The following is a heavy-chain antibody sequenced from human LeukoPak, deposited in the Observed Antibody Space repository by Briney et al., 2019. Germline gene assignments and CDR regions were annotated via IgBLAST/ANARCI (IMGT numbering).Heavy chain of an antibody. CDR2: MNPNSGNT. CDR3: ARSGYYYDSSGYYAYGMDV. V-gene: IGHV1-8*01. J-gene: IGHJ6*02. Sequence: ASVKVSCKASGYTFTSYDINWVRQVTGQGLEWMGWMNPNSGNTGYAQKFQGRVTMTRNTSISTAYMELSSLRSEDTAVYYCARSGYYYDSSGYYAYGMDVWGQGTTVTVSS. CDR1: GYTFTSYD. D-gene: IGHD3-22*01.